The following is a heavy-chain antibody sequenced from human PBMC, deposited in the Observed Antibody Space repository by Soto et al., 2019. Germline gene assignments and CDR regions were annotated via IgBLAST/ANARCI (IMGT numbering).Heavy chain of an antibody. V-gene: IGHV4-34*01. CDR3: ARAMGYDYIWGSYRFFDY. CDR1: GGSFSGYY. D-gene: IGHD3-16*02. J-gene: IGHJ4*02. Sequence: QVQLQQWGAGLLKPSETLSLTCAVYGGSFSGYYWSWIRQPPGKGLEWIGEINHSGSTNYNPSLKSRVTISVDTSKNQFSLKLSSVTAADTAVYYCARAMGYDYIWGSYRFFDYWGQGTLVTVSS. CDR2: INHSGST.